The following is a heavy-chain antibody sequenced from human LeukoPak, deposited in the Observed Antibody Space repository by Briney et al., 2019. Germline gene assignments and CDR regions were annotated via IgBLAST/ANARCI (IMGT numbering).Heavy chain of an antibody. V-gene: IGHV1-8*01. CDR1: GYTFTSYD. J-gene: IGHJ6*02. CDR2: MNPNRGNT. CDR3: ARGSKNTWQQLGIYYYYGMDV. Sequence: ASVKVSCKASGYTFTSYDINWVQQATGQGLEWMGWMNPNRGNTDYAQNFQGRVTMTRNSSISTAYMELSSLRYEDTAVYYCARGSKNTWQQLGIYYYYGMDVWGQGTTVTVSS. D-gene: IGHD6-13*01.